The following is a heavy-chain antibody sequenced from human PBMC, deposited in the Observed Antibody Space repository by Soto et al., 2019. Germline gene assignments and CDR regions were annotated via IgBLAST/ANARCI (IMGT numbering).Heavy chain of an antibody. CDR1: GGSISSYY. CDR2: IYYSGST. Sequence: PSETLSLTCTVSGGSISSYYWSWIRQPPGKGLEWIGYIYYSGSTNYNPSLKSRVTISVDTSKNQFSLKLSSVTAADTAVYYCAREGGYDFWSGYHDAFDIWGQGTMVTVSS. D-gene: IGHD3-3*01. V-gene: IGHV4-59*01. J-gene: IGHJ3*02. CDR3: AREGGYDFWSGYHDAFDI.